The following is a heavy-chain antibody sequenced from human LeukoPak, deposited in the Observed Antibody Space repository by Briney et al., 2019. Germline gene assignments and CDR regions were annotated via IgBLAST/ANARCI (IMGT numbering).Heavy chain of an antibody. CDR3: ARDSYDYVWGSSFPLDY. CDR2: INSDGSST. D-gene: IGHD3-16*01. CDR1: GFTFSSYW. Sequence: GGSLRLSCAASGFTFSSYWMHWVRQAPGKGLVWVSRINSDGSSTSYADSVKGRFTISRDYAKNTLYLQMNSLRAEDTAVYYCARDSYDYVWGSSFPLDYWGQGTLVTVSS. V-gene: IGHV3-74*01. J-gene: IGHJ4*02.